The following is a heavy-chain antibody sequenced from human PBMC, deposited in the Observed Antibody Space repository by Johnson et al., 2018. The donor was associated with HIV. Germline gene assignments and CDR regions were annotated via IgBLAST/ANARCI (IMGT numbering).Heavy chain of an antibody. CDR3: ARDPLENDYIWGQGAFDI. CDR1: GFTFSSYA. J-gene: IGHJ3*02. D-gene: IGHD3-16*01. Sequence: VQLVESGGALVQPGRSLRLSCAASGFTFSSYAINWVRQAPGKGLEYVSGITGNGGSTYYANSVKGRFTISRDNSKNTLYLQMGSLRAEDMAVYYCARDPLENDYIWGQGAFDIWGQGTMVTVSS. V-gene: IGHV3-64*01. CDR2: ITGNGGST.